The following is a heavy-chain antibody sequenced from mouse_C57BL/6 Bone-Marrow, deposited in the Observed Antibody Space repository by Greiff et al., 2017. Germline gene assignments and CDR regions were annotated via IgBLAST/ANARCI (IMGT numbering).Heavy chain of an antibody. D-gene: IGHD3-1*01. V-gene: IGHV1-55*01. CDR3: ARSGALEWSFDY. Sequence: QVQLQQPGAELVKPGASVKMSCKASGYTFTSYWITWVKQRPGQGLEWIGDIYPTSGRTNYNEKFKSKAILTVDTSSNTAYMQLSSLTSEDSAVFYCARSGALEWSFDYWGQGTTLTVSS. CDR2: IYPTSGRT. J-gene: IGHJ2*01. CDR1: GYTFTSYW.